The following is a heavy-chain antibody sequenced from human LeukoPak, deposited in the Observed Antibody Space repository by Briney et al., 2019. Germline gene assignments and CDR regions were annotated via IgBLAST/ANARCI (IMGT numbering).Heavy chain of an antibody. J-gene: IGHJ4*02. D-gene: IGHD6-6*01. Sequence: GGSLRLSCAASGFTFSSYAMHWVRQAPGKGLEYVSAISRNGGSTYYANSVKGRFTISRDNSKNTLYLQMNSLRAEDTAVYYCAKSGPIAARLSFDYWGQGTLVTVSS. CDR1: GFTFSSYA. CDR3: AKSGPIAARLSFDY. V-gene: IGHV3-64*01. CDR2: ISRNGGST.